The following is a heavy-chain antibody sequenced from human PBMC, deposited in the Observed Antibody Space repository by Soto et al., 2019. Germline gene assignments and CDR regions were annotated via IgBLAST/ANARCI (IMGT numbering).Heavy chain of an antibody. CDR2: IIPILGIA. V-gene: IGHV1-69*08. Sequence: QVPLVQSGAEVKKPGSSVKVSCKASGGTFSSYTISWVRQAPGQGLEWMGRIIPILGIANYAQKFQGRVTITADKSTSTAYMELSSLRSEDTAVYYCARDPHGITGTGGYWGQGTLVTVSS. CDR3: ARDPHGITGTGGY. CDR1: GGTFSSYT. D-gene: IGHD1-20*01. J-gene: IGHJ4*02.